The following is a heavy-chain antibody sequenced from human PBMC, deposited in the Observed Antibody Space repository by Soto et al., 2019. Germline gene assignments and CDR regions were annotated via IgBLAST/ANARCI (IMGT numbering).Heavy chain of an antibody. CDR2: IIPISGTA. V-gene: IGHV1-69*01. Sequence: QVQLVQSGAEVKKPGSSVKVSCKASGGTFSSYAISWVRQAPGQGFEWMGGIIPISGTANYAQKFQGRVTITADESMSTAYMELSSLRSEDTAVYYCARSQGSSTSLEIYYYYYYGMDVWGQGTTVTVSS. CDR1: GGTFSSYA. J-gene: IGHJ6*02. D-gene: IGHD2-2*01. CDR3: ARSQGSSTSLEIYYYYYYGMDV.